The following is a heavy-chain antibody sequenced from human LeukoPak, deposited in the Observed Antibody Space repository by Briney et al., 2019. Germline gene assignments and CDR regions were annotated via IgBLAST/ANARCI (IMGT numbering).Heavy chain of an antibody. V-gene: IGHV4-31*03. D-gene: IGHD1-26*01. J-gene: IGHJ4*02. CDR1: GGSISSGDYY. CDR2: IYYSGST. Sequence: SETLSLTCTVSGGSISSGDYYWSWIRQHPGKGLEWIGYIYYSGSTYYNPSLKSRVTISIDTSENHFSLRLSSVTAADTAVYYCVPHAGTVGYWGQGTLVTVSS. CDR3: VPHAGTVGY.